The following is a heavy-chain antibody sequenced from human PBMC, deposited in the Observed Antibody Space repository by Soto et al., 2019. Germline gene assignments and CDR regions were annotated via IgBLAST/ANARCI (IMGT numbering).Heavy chain of an antibody. J-gene: IGHJ5*02. CDR2: ISSSSSTI. CDR1: GFTFSTYS. Sequence: EVQLVESGGGLVQPGGSLRLSCAASGFTFSTYSMNWVRQAPGKGLEWVSYISSSSSTIYYADSVKGRFTISRDNAKNSLYLQMNSLRDEDTAVYYCARDAPYGSGSVNWFDPWGQGTLVTVS. D-gene: IGHD3-10*01. V-gene: IGHV3-48*02. CDR3: ARDAPYGSGSVNWFDP.